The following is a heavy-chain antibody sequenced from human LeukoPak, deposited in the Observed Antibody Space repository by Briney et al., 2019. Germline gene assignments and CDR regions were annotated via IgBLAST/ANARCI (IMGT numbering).Heavy chain of an antibody. V-gene: IGHV3-30*18. CDR3: AKAAHYGGNSAFDI. CDR2: ISYDGSNK. CDR1: GFTFSGYG. Sequence: GGSLRLSYAASGFTFSGYGMHWVRQAPGKGLEWVAVISYDGSNKYYADSVKGRFTISRDNSKNTLYLQMNSLRAEDTAVYYCAKAAHYGGNSAFDIWGQGTMVTVSS. D-gene: IGHD4-23*01. J-gene: IGHJ3*02.